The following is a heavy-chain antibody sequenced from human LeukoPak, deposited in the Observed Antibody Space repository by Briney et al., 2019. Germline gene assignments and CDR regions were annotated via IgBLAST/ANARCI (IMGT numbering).Heavy chain of an antibody. V-gene: IGHV1-8*02. CDR3: ARGRGYGGAWPYYYYYYMDV. Sequence: ASVKVSCKASGYTFTSYAMNWVRQAPGQGLEWMGWMNPNSGNTGYAQKFQGRVTMTRNTSISTACMELSSLRSEDTAVYYCARGRGYGGAWPYYYYYYMDVWGKGTTVTISS. CDR2: MNPNSGNT. CDR1: GYTFTSYA. J-gene: IGHJ6*03. D-gene: IGHD4-23*01.